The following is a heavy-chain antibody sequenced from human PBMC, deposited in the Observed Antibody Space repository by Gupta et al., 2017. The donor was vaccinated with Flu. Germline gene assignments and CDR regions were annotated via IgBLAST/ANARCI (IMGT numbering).Heavy chain of an antibody. J-gene: IGHJ4*02. CDR1: GFTFSSYG. Sequence: QVQLVESGGGVVQPGRSLRLSCAASGFTFSSYGMHWVRQAPGKGLEWVAVISYDGSNKYYADSVKGRFTISRDNSKNTLYLQMNSLRAEDTAVYYCAKDRSGGSYSPYYFDYWGQGTLVTVSS. CDR2: ISYDGSNK. D-gene: IGHD1-26*01. CDR3: AKDRSGGSYSPYYFDY. V-gene: IGHV3-30*18.